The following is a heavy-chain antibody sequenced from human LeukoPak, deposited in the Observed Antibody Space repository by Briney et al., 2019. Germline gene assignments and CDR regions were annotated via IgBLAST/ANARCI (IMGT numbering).Heavy chain of an antibody. CDR3: ATGTHYYDSSGYYRAEYFQH. D-gene: IGHD3-22*01. CDR1: GYTLTELS. V-gene: IGHV1-24*01. CDR2: FDPEDGET. Sequence: ASVKVSCKVSGYTLTELSMHWVRQAPGKGLEWMGGFDPEDGETIYAQKFQGRATMTEDTSTDTAYIELSSLRSEDTAVYYCATGTHYYDSSGYYRAEYFQHWGQGTLVTVSS. J-gene: IGHJ1*01.